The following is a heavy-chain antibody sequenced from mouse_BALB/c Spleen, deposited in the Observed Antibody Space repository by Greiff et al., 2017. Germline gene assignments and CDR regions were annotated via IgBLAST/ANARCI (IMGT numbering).Heavy chain of an antibody. V-gene: IGHV8-12*01. Sequence: QVQLKESGPGILQPSQTLSLTCSFSGFSLSTSGMGVSWIRQPSGKGLEWLAHIYWDDDKRYNPSLKSRLTISKDTSSNQVFLKITSVDTADTATYYCARRVDYDGYYYAMDYWGQGTSVTVSS. D-gene: IGHD2-4*01. CDR1: GFSLSTSGMG. CDR3: ARRVDYDGYYYAMDY. J-gene: IGHJ4*01. CDR2: IYWDDDK.